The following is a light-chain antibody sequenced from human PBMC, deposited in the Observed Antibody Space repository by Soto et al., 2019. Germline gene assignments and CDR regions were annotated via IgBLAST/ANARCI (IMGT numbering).Light chain of an antibody. Sequence: EVVLTQSPATLSLSPGERATLSCRASQSVYSYLAWYQQKPGQPPRLLISDVSNRATGIPARFSGSGSGTEFTLTISSLQSEDFAVYYCQQYNNWPPWTFGQGTKVEIK. CDR3: QQYNNWPPWT. V-gene: IGKV3-15*01. J-gene: IGKJ1*01. CDR1: QSVYSY. CDR2: DVS.